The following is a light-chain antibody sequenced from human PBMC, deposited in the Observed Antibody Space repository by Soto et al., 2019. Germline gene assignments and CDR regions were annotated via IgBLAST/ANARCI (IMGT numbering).Light chain of an antibody. J-gene: IGLJ1*01. CDR1: SSNIGNNA. Sequence: QSVLTQPPSVSEAPRQRVTISCSGSSSNIGNNAVNWYQQLPGKAPKLLIYYDDLLPSGVSDRFSGSKSGTSASLAISGLQSEDEADDYCAAWDDSLNRYVFGPGTKV. CDR2: YDD. CDR3: AAWDDSLNRYV. V-gene: IGLV1-36*01.